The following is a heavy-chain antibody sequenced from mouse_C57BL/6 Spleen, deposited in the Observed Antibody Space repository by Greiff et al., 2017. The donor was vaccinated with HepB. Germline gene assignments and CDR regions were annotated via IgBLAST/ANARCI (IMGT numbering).Heavy chain of an antibody. CDR2: IYPSDSET. J-gene: IGHJ1*03. D-gene: IGHD1-1*01. CDR1: GYTFTSYW. V-gene: IGHV1-61*01. Sequence: QVQLQQPGAELVRPGSSVKLSCKASGYTFTSYWMDWVKQRPGQGLEWIGNIYPSDSETHYHQKFKDKATLTVDKSSSTAYMQLSSLTSEDSAVYYCAREGFTTVVATRYFDGWGTGTTVTVSS. CDR3: AREGFTTVVATRYFDG.